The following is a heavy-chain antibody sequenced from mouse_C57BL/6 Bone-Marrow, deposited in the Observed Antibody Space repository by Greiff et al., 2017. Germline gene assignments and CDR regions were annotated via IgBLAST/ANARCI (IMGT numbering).Heavy chain of an antibody. CDR2: ISSGSSTI. CDR1: GFTFSDYG. Sequence: EVQLVESGGGLVKPGGSLKLSCAASGFTFSDYGMHWVRQAPEKGLEWVAYISSGSSTIYYADTVKGRFTISRDNAKNTLFLQMTRLRSEDTAMYYCARGVCYAMDYWGQGTSVTVSS. V-gene: IGHV5-17*01. CDR3: ARGVCYAMDY. J-gene: IGHJ4*01.